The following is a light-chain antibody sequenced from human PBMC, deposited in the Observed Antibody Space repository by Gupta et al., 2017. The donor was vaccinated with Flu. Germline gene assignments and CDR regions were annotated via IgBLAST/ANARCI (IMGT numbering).Light chain of an antibody. CDR1: SSDILAGHD. V-gene: IGLV1-40*01. Sequence: QSVLPQPPSVSRPPVHRVTISCTATSSDILAGHDVQWYHQLPGSAPNLLIYGNSNRPSGVPDRFSVSKSGTSAALAITGLPAEEEADYYCQSYEIGRSGTYVFGTGTKVTVL. J-gene: IGLJ1*01. CDR2: GNS. CDR3: QSYEIGRSGTYV.